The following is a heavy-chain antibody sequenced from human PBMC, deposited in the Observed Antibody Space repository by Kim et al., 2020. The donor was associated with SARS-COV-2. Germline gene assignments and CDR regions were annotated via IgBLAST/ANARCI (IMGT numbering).Heavy chain of an antibody. J-gene: IGHJ4*02. CDR2: ISWNSGSI. D-gene: IGHD3-3*01. V-gene: IGHV3-9*01. CDR3: AKDYQKTIFGVVIWYYFDY. CDR1: GFTFGDYA. Sequence: SLRLSCAASGFTFGDYAMHWVRQAPGKGLEWVSGISWNSGSISYADSVKGRFTISRDNAKNSLYLQMNSLRAEDTALYYCAKDYQKTIFGVVIWYYFDYWGQGTLVTVSS.